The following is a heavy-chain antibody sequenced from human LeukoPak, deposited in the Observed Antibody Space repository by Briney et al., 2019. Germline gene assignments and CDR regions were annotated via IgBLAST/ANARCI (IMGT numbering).Heavy chain of an antibody. Sequence: PSETLSLTCTVSGGSISSYYWSWIRQPAGKGLEWIGRIYTGGSTNYNPSLKSRVTMSVDTSKNQFSLKLSSVTAADTAVYYCAIHDYGDSRSSADYWGQGTLVTVSS. CDR1: GGSISSYY. J-gene: IGHJ4*02. D-gene: IGHD4-17*01. CDR3: AIHDYGDSRSSADY. V-gene: IGHV4-4*07. CDR2: IYTGGST.